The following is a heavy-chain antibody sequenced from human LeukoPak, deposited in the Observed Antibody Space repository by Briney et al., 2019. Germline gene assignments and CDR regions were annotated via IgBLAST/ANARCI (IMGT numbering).Heavy chain of an antibody. CDR1: GFTFSSYS. CDR3: ARVFRERSYYFDY. J-gene: IGHJ4*02. D-gene: IGHD3-3*01. V-gene: IGHV3-21*01. CDR2: ISSSSSYI. Sequence: PGGSLRLSCAASGFTFSSYSMNWVRQAPGKGLEWVSSISSSSSYIYYADSVKGRFTISRDNAKNSLYLQMNSPRAEDTAVYYCARVFRERSYYFDYWGQGTLVTVSS.